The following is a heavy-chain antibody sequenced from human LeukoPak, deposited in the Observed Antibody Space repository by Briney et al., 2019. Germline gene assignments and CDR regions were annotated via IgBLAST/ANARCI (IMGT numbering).Heavy chain of an antibody. CDR2: INPNSGGT. J-gene: IGHJ4*02. V-gene: IGHV1-2*02. Sequence: ASVKVSCKVSGYTLTELSMHWVRQAPGQGLEWMGWINPNSGGTNYAQKFQGRVTMTRDTSISTAYMELSRLRSDDTAVYYCARGGEYYDSSGYPHWGQGTLVTVSS. CDR3: ARGGEYYDSSGYPH. D-gene: IGHD3-22*01. CDR1: GYTLTELS.